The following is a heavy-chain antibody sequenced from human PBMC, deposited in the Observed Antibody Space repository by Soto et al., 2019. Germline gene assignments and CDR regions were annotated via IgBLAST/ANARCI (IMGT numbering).Heavy chain of an antibody. D-gene: IGHD5-18*01. CDR2: ISAYNGNT. CDR1: GYTFTSYG. CDR3: ARDRGNGYPKPYWYFDL. V-gene: IGHV1-18*01. J-gene: IGHJ2*01. Sequence: QVQLVQSGAEVKKPGASVKVSCKASGYTFTSYGISWVRQAPGQGLEWMGWISAYNGNTNYAQKLQGRVTMTTDKSTSTAYMELRSLRSDDTAVYYCARDRGNGYPKPYWYFDLWGRGTLVTVSS.